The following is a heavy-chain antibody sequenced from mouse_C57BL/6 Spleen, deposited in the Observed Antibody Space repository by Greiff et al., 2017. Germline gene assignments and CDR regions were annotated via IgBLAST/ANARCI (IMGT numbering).Heavy chain of an antibody. CDR3: AKKGGDWYFDV. Sequence: LQESGPGLVQPSQSLSITCTVSGFSLTSYGVHWVRQSPGKGLEWLGVIWRGGSTDYNAAFMSRLSITKDNSKSQVFFKMNSLQADDTAIYYCAKKGGDWYFDVWGTGTTVTVSS. J-gene: IGHJ1*03. CDR1: GFSLTSYG. V-gene: IGHV2-5*01. CDR2: IWRGGST.